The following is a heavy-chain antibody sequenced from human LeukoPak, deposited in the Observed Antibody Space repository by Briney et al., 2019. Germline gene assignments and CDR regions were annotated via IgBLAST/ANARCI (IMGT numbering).Heavy chain of an antibody. J-gene: IGHJ4*02. D-gene: IGHD3/OR15-3a*01. V-gene: IGHV5-51*01. CDR3: ARRGTLSLDY. CDR2: IYPGDSDT. Sequence: GESLKISGKGSGYSFTTYWIGWVRQMPGKGLESMGIIYPGDSDTRYSPSFQGQVTISVDKSINTAYLQWTSLEASDTAMYYCARRGTLSLDYWGQGTLVTVSS. CDR1: GYSFTTYW.